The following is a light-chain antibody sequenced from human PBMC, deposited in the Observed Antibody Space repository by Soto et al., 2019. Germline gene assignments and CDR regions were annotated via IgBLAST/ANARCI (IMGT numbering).Light chain of an antibody. V-gene: IGKV1-9*01. CDR1: QDVSDY. CDR3: QQCNSYSEA. J-gene: IGKJ1*01. Sequence: IPLTQSPAFLSASVGDRVTITCRASQDVSDYLAWYQHAPGKAPNLVIYAAYTLQSGVPSRVSGSGSGKEFILTLTSLQPDDFAAYYCQQCNSYSEAFGKGTKMDVK. CDR2: AAY.